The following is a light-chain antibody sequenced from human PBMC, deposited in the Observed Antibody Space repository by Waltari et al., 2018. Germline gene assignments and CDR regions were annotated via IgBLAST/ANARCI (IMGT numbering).Light chain of an antibody. Sequence: SSELTQGPDVSVALGQTVQITCQGDSLSTPYASWYQVKPGQAPVLVLFGKEKRPSGIPDRISGYSSGTTSSLTITGAQVEDEADYYCHSRKGRDNQVVFGGGTKLTVL. CDR3: HSRKGRDNQVV. CDR2: GKE. V-gene: IGLV3-19*01. J-gene: IGLJ3*02. CDR1: SLSTPY.